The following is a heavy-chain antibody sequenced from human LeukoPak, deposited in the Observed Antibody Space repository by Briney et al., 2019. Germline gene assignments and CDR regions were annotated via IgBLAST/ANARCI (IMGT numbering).Heavy chain of an antibody. Sequence: SQTLSLTCTVSGGSISSGDYYWSWIRQPPGKGLEWIGYIYYSGSTYYNPSLKSRVTISVDTSKNQFSLKLSSVTAADTAVYYCARNYCSGGSCYLGDAFDIWDQGTMVTVSS. CDR1: GGSISSGDYY. J-gene: IGHJ3*02. V-gene: IGHV4-30-4*01. D-gene: IGHD2-15*01. CDR3: ARNYCSGGSCYLGDAFDI. CDR2: IYYSGST.